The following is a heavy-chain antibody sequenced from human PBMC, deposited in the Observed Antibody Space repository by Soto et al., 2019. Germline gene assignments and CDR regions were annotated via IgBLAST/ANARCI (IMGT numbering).Heavy chain of an antibody. CDR1: GGSISSGDYY. D-gene: IGHD6-6*01. Sequence: PSETLSLTCTVSGGSISSGDYYWSWIRQPPGKGLEWIGYIYYSGSTYYNPSLKRRVTISVDTSKNPFSLKLSSVTAADMAVYYCAREASSSSHFDYWGKGTLVTVSS. CDR3: AREASSSSHFDY. V-gene: IGHV4-30-4*02. CDR2: IYYSGST. J-gene: IGHJ4*02.